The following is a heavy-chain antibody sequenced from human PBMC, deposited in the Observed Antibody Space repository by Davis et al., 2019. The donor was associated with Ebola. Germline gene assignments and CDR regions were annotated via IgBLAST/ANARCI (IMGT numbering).Heavy chain of an antibody. D-gene: IGHD3-3*01. CDR1: GGSISSTNW. V-gene: IGHV4-4*02. CDR2: IYHSGST. CDR3: ATVTIFGIFDY. Sequence: MPSETLSLTCAVSGGSISSTNWWSWVRQPPGKGLEWIGEIYHSGSTNYNPSLKSRVTISVDKSKNHFSLKLSSVTAADTAVYYCATVTIFGIFDYWGQGTLVTVSS. J-gene: IGHJ4*02.